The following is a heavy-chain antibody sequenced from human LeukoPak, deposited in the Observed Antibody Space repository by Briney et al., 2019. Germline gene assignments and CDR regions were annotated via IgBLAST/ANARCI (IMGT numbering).Heavy chain of an antibody. CDR2: IYYSGST. J-gene: IGHJ5*02. V-gene: IGHV4-39*01. D-gene: IGHD3-9*01. CDR1: GGSISSSSYY. CDR3: ARPAYDILTGYPNWFDP. Sequence: SETLSLTCTVSGGSISSSSYYWGWIRQPPGKGLEWVGSIYYSGSTYYNPSLKSRATISVDTSKNQFSLKLSSVTAADTAVYYCARPAYDILTGYPNWFDPWGQGTLVTVSS.